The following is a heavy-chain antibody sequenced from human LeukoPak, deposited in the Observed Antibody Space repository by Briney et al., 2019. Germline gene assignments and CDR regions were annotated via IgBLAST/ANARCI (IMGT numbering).Heavy chain of an antibody. D-gene: IGHD2-15*01. CDR1: GFTFSSYS. J-gene: IGHJ1*01. Sequence: GGSLTLSCAAFGFTFSSYSMNWVRQAPGKGLEWVSSISSSSSYIYYADSVKGRFTISRDNAKNSLYLQMNSLRAEDTAVYYCASATRRFEYFQHWGQGTLVTVSS. CDR2: ISSSSSYI. V-gene: IGHV3-21*01. CDR3: ASATRRFEYFQH.